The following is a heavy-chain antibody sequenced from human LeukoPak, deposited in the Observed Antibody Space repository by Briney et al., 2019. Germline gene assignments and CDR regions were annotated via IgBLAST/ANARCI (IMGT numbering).Heavy chain of an antibody. V-gene: IGHV3-64*01. CDR2: ISSNGGST. D-gene: IGHD1-26*01. Sequence: PGGSLRLSCAASGFTFSSYAMHWVRQAPGKGLKYVSAISSNGGSTYYANSVKGRFTISRDNSKNTLYLQMGSLRAEDMAVYYCARDSGSYYGADYWGQGTLVTVSS. CDR1: GFTFSSYA. J-gene: IGHJ4*02. CDR3: ARDSGSYYGADY.